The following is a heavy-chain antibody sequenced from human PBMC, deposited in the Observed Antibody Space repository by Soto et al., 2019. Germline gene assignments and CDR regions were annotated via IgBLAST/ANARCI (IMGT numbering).Heavy chain of an antibody. D-gene: IGHD3-10*01. CDR2: IIPIFGTA. V-gene: IGHV1-69*06. CDR3: ARKNPYYYGSGIHYGMDV. J-gene: IGHJ6*02. Sequence: QVQLVQSGAEVKKPGSSVKVSCKASGGTFSSYAISWVRQAPGQGLEWMGGIIPIFGTANYAQKFQGRVTITAVKSTSTAYMELSSLRSEDTAVYYCARKNPYYYGSGIHYGMDVWGQGTTVTVSS. CDR1: GGTFSSYA.